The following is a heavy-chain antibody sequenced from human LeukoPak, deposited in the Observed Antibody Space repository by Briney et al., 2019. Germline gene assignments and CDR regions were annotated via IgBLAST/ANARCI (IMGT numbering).Heavy chain of an antibody. CDR1: GFTFSSYA. V-gene: IGHV3-23*01. CDR2: ISGSGGST. J-gene: IGHJ4*02. Sequence: PGGSLRLSCAASGFTFSSYAMSWVRQAPGKGLEWVSAISGSGGSTYYADSVKGRFTISRDNSKNTLYLQMNSLRAEDTAVYYCANILWFGELFRGDYWGQGTLVTVSS. CDR3: ANILWFGELFRGDY. D-gene: IGHD3-10*01.